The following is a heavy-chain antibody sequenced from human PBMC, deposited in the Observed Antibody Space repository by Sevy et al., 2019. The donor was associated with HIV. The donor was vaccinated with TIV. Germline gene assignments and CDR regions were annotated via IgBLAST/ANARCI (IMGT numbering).Heavy chain of an antibody. CDR3: AREGCTKPHDY. J-gene: IGHJ4*02. V-gene: IGHV3-23*01. CDR2: LSFGCGEI. Sequence: GGSLRLSCAASRFTFSKYSMSWVRQPPGKGLEWVSTLSFGCGEINYEDSVKGRFTISRDNSKSSVYLQMNNLRPEDTAVYYCAREGCTKPHDYWGQGTLVTVSS. D-gene: IGHD2-8*01. CDR1: RFTFSKYS.